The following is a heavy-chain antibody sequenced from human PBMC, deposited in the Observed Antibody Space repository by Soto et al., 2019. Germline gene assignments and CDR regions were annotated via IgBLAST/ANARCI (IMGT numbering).Heavy chain of an antibody. V-gene: IGHV4-4*07. J-gene: IGHJ5*02. CDR1: GGSISSYY. CDR3: ARDLPTSARGWFDP. CDR2: IYTSGST. Sequence: TSETLSLTCTVSGGSISSYYWSWIRQPAGKGLEWIGRIYTSGSTNYNPSLKSRVTMSVDTSKNQFSLKLSSVTAADTAVYYCARDLPTSARGWFDPWGQGTLVTVSS.